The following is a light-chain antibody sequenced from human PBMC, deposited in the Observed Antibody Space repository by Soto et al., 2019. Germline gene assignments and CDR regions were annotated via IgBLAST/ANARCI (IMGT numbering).Light chain of an antibody. CDR1: SSDVGAYIY. CDR3: SSYSDSDTKV. Sequence: QSVLTHPASVSGSPGQSITISCGGTSSDVGAYIYVSWYQQYPGKAPKLIIYEVNNRPSGVSGRFSGSKSDTTAYLTISGLQAEDEADYYCSSYSDSDTKVFGTGTKLTVL. J-gene: IGLJ1*01. V-gene: IGLV2-14*03. CDR2: EVN.